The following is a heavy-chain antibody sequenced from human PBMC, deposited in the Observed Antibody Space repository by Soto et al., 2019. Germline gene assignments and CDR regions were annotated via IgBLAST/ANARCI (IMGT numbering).Heavy chain of an antibody. CDR3: ARDSDYYGMDV. CDR2: IYYSGST. J-gene: IGHJ6*02. Sequence: SETLSLTCTVSGGSISSYYWSWIRQPPGKGLEWIGYIYYSGSTNYNPSLKSRVTISVDTSKNQFSLKLSSVTAADTAVYYCARDSDYYGMDVWGQGTTVTVSS. D-gene: IGHD3-10*01. CDR1: GGSISSYY. V-gene: IGHV4-59*01.